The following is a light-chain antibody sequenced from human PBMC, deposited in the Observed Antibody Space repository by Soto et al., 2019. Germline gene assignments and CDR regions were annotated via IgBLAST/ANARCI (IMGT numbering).Light chain of an antibody. CDR3: AAWDDSLSGYV. CDR2: SNN. Sequence: QCVLTQPPSASGTPGQRVTISCSGSSSNIGGNAVNWYQQLPGTTPKLLIYSNNQRPSGVPDRFSGSKSGTSASLAISGLQSEDEADYYCAAWDDSLSGYVFGTGTKLTVL. J-gene: IGLJ1*01. V-gene: IGLV1-44*01. CDR1: SSNIGGNA.